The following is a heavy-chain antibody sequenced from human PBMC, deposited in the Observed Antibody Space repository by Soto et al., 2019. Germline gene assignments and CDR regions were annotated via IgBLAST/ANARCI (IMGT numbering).Heavy chain of an antibody. CDR1: GFAFSSYG. Sequence: QAQLVESGGGVVQPGRSLRLSCAASGFAFSSYGMHWVRQAPGTGLEWVAVISYDGSRQHYADSVKGRFTISRDNSKNMVLLQMSSLRAEDTAVYYCVSDRGYGHASVPYSWGQGTLVSVSS. CDR3: VSDRGYGHASVPYS. CDR2: ISYDGSRQ. D-gene: IGHD5-18*01. J-gene: IGHJ4*02. V-gene: IGHV3-30*03.